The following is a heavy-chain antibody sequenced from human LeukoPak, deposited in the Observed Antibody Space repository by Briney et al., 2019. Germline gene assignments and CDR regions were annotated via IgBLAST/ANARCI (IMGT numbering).Heavy chain of an antibody. CDR2: IYTSGST. J-gene: IGHJ4*02. CDR3: ARVRSAARPDGDYFDY. D-gene: IGHD6-6*01. CDR1: GGSISSYY. V-gene: IGHV4-4*07. Sequence: KPSETLSLTCTVSGGSISSYYWSWIRQPAGKGLEWIGRIYTSGSTNYNPSLKSRVTMSVDTSKNQFSLKLSSVTAADTAVYYCARVRSAARPDGDYFDYWGQETLVTVSS.